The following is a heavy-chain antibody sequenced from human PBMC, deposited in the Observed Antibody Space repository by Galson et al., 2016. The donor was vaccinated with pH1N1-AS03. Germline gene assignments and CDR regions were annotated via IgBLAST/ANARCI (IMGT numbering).Heavy chain of an antibody. CDR1: GFIFSNYW. CDR3: KGAAAPYYYYGMDD. D-gene: IGHD6-13*01. Sequence: SLRLSCAASGFIFSNYWMSWVRQAPGKGLEWVANIKQDGSEKYYVDSVKGRFTISRDNAKDSLYMQMNTLRAEDTAVYYCKGAAAPYYYYGMDDWGHGTTVIVSS. CDR2: IKQDGSEK. J-gene: IGHJ6*02. V-gene: IGHV3-7*03.